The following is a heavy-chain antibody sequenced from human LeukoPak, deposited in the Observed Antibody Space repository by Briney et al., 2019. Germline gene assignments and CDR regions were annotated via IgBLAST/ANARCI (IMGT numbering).Heavy chain of an antibody. CDR3: ARRAVVSGMDV. CDR1: GFTVSSNY. CDR2: IYIGGST. V-gene: IGHV3-66*01. J-gene: IGHJ6*02. D-gene: IGHD6-19*01. Sequence: GGSLRLSCAASGFTVSSNYMNWVRQAPGKGLEWVSIIYIGGSTYYADSVKGRFTISRDNSKNTLYLQMNSLRAEDTAVYYCARRAVVSGMDVWGQGTTVTVSS.